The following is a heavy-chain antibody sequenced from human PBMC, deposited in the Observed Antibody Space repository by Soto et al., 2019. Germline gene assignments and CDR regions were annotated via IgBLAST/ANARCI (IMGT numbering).Heavy chain of an antibody. J-gene: IGHJ6*02. CDR1: GGSISSSSYY. CDR2: IYYSGST. CDR3: ARRGYYYYYRMDV. V-gene: IGHV4-39*01. Sequence: SETLSLTCTVSGGSISSSSYYWGWIRQPPGKGLEWIGSIYYSGSTYYNPSLKSRVTISVDTSKNQFSLKLSSVTAADTAVYYCARRGYYYYYRMDVWGQGTTVTVFS.